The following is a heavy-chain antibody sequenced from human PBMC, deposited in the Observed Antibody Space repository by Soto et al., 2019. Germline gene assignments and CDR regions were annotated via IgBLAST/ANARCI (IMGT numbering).Heavy chain of an antibody. CDR3: YPYSSSWYEGDY. CDR1: GFTFSSYE. J-gene: IGHJ4*02. CDR2: ISSSGSTI. V-gene: IGHV3-48*03. D-gene: IGHD6-13*01. Sequence: LRLSCAASGFTFSSYEMNWVRQAPGKGLEWVSYISSSGSTIYYADSVKGRFTISRDNAKNSLYLQMNSLRAEDTAVYYCYPYSSSWYEGDYWGQGTLVTVSS.